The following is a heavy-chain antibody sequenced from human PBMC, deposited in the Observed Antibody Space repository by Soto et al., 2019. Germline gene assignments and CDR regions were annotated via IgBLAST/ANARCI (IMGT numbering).Heavy chain of an antibody. J-gene: IGHJ3*02. CDR1: GFSLSTTEVG. D-gene: IGHD5-12*01. V-gene: IGHV2-5*02. Sequence: QITLKESGPTLVKPTQTLTLTCTFSGFSLSTTEVGVGWIRQPPGKALEWLAPIYWDNDQRYSPSLKSRLTNTKDPSKIQVVLTMTNMDPVDTATYYCAHSKKDIPTIGDAFDSWGQGTMVTVSS. CDR2: IYWDNDQ. CDR3: AHSKKDIPTIGDAFDS.